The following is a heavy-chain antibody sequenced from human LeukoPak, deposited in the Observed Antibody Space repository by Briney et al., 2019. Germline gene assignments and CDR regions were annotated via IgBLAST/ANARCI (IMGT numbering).Heavy chain of an antibody. Sequence: PGGSLRLSCAASGFTFSSYAMSWVRQAPGKGLEWVSAISGSGGSTYYADSVKGRFTISRDNSKNTLYLQMNSLRADDTAVYYCAKEPITMVRGLWNSGAGSDAFDIWGQGTMVIVSS. J-gene: IGHJ3*02. V-gene: IGHV3-23*01. D-gene: IGHD3-10*01. CDR3: AKEPITMVRGLWNSGAGSDAFDI. CDR1: GFTFSSYA. CDR2: ISGSGGST.